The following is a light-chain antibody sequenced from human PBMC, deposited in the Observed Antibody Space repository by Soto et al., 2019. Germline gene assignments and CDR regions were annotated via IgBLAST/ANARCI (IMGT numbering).Light chain of an antibody. CDR1: QSVSSSN. Sequence: VLTQSPGTLSLSPGERATLSCRASQSVSSSNLAWYQKKPAQAPRVLIYGASTRATGIPDRFSGSGSGTDFTLTISRLEPEDFAVYYCQQYDNSPYTFGQGTNLEIK. CDR2: GAS. CDR3: QQYDNSPYT. V-gene: IGKV3-20*01. J-gene: IGKJ2*01.